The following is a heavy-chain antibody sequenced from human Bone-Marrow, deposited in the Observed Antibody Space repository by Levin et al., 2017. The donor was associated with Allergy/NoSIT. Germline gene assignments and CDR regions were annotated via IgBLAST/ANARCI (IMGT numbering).Heavy chain of an antibody. CDR1: GYTFTAYY. D-gene: IGHD3-10*01. J-gene: IGHJ5*02. V-gene: IGHV1-46*01. CDR2: VNPGGGDT. CDR3: ARDVDPFYYISGAPNRFDP. Sequence: VASVKVSCKASGYTFTAYYLHWVRKAPGQRLEWMGMVNPGGGDTRFAQKFQGRVSMTRDKATTTVYLQLNSLTSEDTAVYYCARDVDPFYYISGAPNRFDPWGQGTLVSVSS.